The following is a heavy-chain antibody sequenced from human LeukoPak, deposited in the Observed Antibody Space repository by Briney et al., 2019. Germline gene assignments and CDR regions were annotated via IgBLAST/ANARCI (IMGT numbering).Heavy chain of an antibody. D-gene: IGHD3-3*01. CDR3: ARDPSRDFFGVVIHDASDI. Sequence: EASVKVSCKASGYTFTRFNMHWVRQAPGQGLEWMGIINTSGGSTTYAQKFQGRVTMTRDTSTRAVYMGLSSLRSEDTAVYYCARDPSRDFFGVVIHDASDIWGQGTMVIVSS. V-gene: IGHV1-46*01. J-gene: IGHJ3*02. CDR1: GYTFTRFN. CDR2: INTSGGST.